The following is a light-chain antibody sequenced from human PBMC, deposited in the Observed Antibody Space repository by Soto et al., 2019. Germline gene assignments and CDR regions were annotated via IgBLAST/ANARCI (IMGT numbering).Light chain of an antibody. CDR1: QSVSSN. Sequence: EIVMTQSRVTLSVSPGERATLSCRASQSVSSNLAWYQQKPGQAPRLLIYAASTRATGIPARFSGSRSGTEFTLTICSLQSEDFAVYYCQQYNKWPLFTFGPGTKVDIK. CDR2: AAS. V-gene: IGKV3-15*01. CDR3: QQYNKWPLFT. J-gene: IGKJ3*01.